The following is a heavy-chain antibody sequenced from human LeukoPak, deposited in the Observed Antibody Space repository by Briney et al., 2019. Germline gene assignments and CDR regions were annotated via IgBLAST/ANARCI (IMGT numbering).Heavy chain of an antibody. CDR3: ARLGRGYYGMDV. J-gene: IGHJ6*02. CDR1: GGSISSSRYY. Sequence: SETLSLTCTVSGGSISSSRYYWGWIRQPPGKGLEWIGSIHYSGSTYYNPSLKSRVTVSVDTSENQFSLKLSSVTAADTAVYYCARLGRGYYGMDVWGQGTTVTVSS. D-gene: IGHD7-27*01. V-gene: IGHV4-39*07. CDR2: IHYSGST.